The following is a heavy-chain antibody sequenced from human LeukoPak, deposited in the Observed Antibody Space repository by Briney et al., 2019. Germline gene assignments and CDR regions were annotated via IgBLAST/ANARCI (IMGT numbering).Heavy chain of an antibody. CDR1: GFTFSSYG. CDR3: AKEGTRGSYFYYYYMDV. D-gene: IGHD1-26*01. J-gene: IGHJ6*03. CDR2: IRYDGSNK. V-gene: IGHV3-30*02. Sequence: PGGSLRLSCAASGFTFSSYGMHWVRQAPGKGLELVAFIRYDGSNKYYADSVKGRFTISRDNSKNTLYLQMNSLRAEDTAVYYCAKEGTRGSYFYYYYMDVWGKGTTVTISS.